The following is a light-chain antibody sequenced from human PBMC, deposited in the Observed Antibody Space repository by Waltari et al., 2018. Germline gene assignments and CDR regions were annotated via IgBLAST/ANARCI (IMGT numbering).Light chain of an antibody. CDR2: AAS. V-gene: IGKV1-16*01. CDR3: QQYLRYPYT. J-gene: IGKJ2*01. CDR1: QDIHNF. Sequence: DIHMTQSPSSLSASVGDRVTIACRASQDIHNFLVWVQQKPGKAPKSLINAASSLQSGVPPRFSGNGFGTDFTLTISSLQPEDFATYYCQQYLRYPYTFGQGTKLEIQ.